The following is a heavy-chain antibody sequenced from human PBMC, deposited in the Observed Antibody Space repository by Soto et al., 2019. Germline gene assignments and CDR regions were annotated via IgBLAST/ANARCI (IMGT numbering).Heavy chain of an antibody. CDR2: ISYGGANK. V-gene: IGHV3-30*03. CDR1: GIAFNTHA. Sequence: QVQLVESGGGVVQPGRSLRLACAASGIAFNTHAMHWVRHAPGKGLEWVAVISYGGANKYYADSVRGRFTISRDNSENTLFLKMSSLRPEDTAVYYCARGPRSCSSTSCSTIDYWGQGTLVTVSS. CDR3: ARGPRSCSSTSCSTIDY. J-gene: IGHJ4*02. D-gene: IGHD2-2*02.